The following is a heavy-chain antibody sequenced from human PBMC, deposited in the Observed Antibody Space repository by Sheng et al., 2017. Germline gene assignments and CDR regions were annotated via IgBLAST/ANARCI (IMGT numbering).Heavy chain of an antibody. D-gene: IGHD2-8*01. CDR2: IIPIFRST. CDR3: ARDIANGKFDP. J-gene: IGHJ5*02. CDR1: GGTFSSYA. Sequence: QVQLVQSGAEVKKPGSSVKVSCKASGGTFSSYAISWVRQAPGQGLEWMGGIIPIFRSTNYAQKFQGRVTISADESTSTAYMEMRSLRSEDTAIYYCARDIANGKFDPWGQGTQVIVSS. V-gene: IGHV1-69*13.